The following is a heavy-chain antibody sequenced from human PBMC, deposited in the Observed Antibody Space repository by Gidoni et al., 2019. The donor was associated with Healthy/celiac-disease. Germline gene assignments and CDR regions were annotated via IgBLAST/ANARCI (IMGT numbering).Heavy chain of an antibody. CDR2: ISYDGSNK. D-gene: IGHD6-19*01. J-gene: IGHJ4*02. Sequence: QVQLVESGGGVVQPGRSLRLSCAASGFTCSSYAMHWVRQAPGKGLELVAVISYDGSNKYYADSVKGRFTISRDNSKNTLYLQINSLRAEDTAVYYCARDRGSWLVLNFFDYWGQGTLVTVSS. V-gene: IGHV3-30*01. CDR3: ARDRGSWLVLNFFDY. CDR1: GFTCSSYA.